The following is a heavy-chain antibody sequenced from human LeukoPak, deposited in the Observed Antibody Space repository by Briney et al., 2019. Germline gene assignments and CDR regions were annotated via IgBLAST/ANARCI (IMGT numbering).Heavy chain of an antibody. CDR2: IIPIFGTA. D-gene: IGHD5-18*01. J-gene: IGHJ4*02. Sequence: SVKVSCKASGGTFSGYAISWVRQAPGQGLEWMGGIIPIFGTANYAQKFQGRVTITADESTSTAYMELSSLRSEDTAVYYCARRRSIQLWASFDYWGQGTLVTVSS. V-gene: IGHV1-69*13. CDR3: ARRRSIQLWASFDY. CDR1: GGTFSGYA.